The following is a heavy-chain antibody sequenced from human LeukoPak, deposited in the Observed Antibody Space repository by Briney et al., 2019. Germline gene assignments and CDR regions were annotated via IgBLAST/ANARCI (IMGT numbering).Heavy chain of an antibody. V-gene: IGHV3-30*18. D-gene: IGHD3-10*01. J-gene: IGHJ4*02. CDR1: GFTFSRYG. CDR3: AKGDPYGSGSYPVDY. Sequence: GRSLRLSCAASGFTFSRYGMHWVRQASGKGLEWVALISYDGSNKYYADSVKARFTISRDNTKNTLYLQMNSLRPEDTAVYYCAKGDPYGSGSYPVDYWGQGTLVTVSS. CDR2: ISYDGSNK.